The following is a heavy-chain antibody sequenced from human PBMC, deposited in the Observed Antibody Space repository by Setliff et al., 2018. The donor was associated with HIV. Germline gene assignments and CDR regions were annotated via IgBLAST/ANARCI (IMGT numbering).Heavy chain of an antibody. CDR3: AREAYSYGYVLPATRFGYYFDS. Sequence: SVKVSCKASGDTFTFYALSWVRQAPGQGLEWVGKIIPKSETTTYAQRFQGRVTITADKPSNTAYLELTRLTSEDTAVYYCAREAYSYGYVLPATRFGYYFDSWGQGTLVTVSS. CDR2: IIPKSETT. J-gene: IGHJ4*02. CDR1: GDTFTFYA. V-gene: IGHV1-69*06. D-gene: IGHD5-18*01.